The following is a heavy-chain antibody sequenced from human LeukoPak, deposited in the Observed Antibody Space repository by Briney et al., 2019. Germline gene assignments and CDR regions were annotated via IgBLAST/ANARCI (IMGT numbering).Heavy chain of an antibody. CDR3: ARVPGRYGSGSYEFDY. D-gene: IGHD3-10*01. Sequence: PGGSLRLSCAASGFTFSSSAMSWVRQVPGKGLEWVSGISASGGSTSYADSVRGRFTISRDNSKNTLNLQMDSLRAEDTAVYYCARVPGRYGSGSYEFDYWGQGTLVTVSS. J-gene: IGHJ4*02. CDR1: GFTFSSSA. V-gene: IGHV3-23*01. CDR2: ISASGGST.